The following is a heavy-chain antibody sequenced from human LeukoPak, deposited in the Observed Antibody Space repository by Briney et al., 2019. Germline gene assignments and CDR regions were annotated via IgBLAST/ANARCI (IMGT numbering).Heavy chain of an antibody. V-gene: IGHV1-69*13. Sequence: SVKVSCKASGYTFTSYDINWVRQATGQGLEWMGGFIPVFGPANYAQKFQGRVTITGDESTSTAYMELSSLRSEDTAVYYCARAGEVYNSGSYLEYWGQGTLVTVSS. D-gene: IGHD6-19*01. CDR1: GYTFTSYD. CDR3: ARAGEVYNSGSYLEY. J-gene: IGHJ4*02. CDR2: FIPVFGPA.